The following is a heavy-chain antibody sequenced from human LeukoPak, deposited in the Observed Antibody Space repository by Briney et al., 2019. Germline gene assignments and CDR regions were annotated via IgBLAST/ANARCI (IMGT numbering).Heavy chain of an antibody. J-gene: IGHJ4*02. CDR1: GFTFSNYA. CDR2: ISGSGGST. CDR3: ANSPSSGWFRYFDY. Sequence: GGSLRLSCAASGFTFSNYAMSWVRQAPGKGLEWVSAISGSGGSTYYADSVKGRFTISRDTSKSTLYLQMNGLRAEDTAVYYCANSPSSGWFRYFDYWGQGPLVTVSS. D-gene: IGHD6-19*01. V-gene: IGHV3-23*01.